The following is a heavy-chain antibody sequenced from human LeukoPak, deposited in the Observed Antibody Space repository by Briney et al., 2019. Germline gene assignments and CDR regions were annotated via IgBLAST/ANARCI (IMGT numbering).Heavy chain of an antibody. J-gene: IGHJ4*02. V-gene: IGHV1-2*02. CDR1: GYTFTGYY. Sequence: ASVKVSCKASGYTFTGYYMHWVRQAPGQGLEWMGWINPDSGGTIYAQNFQGRVTMTRDTSISTAYMELSSLRSDDTAVYYCAKDLDGMVRGVASNWGQGTLVTVSS. CDR3: AKDLDGMVRGVASN. D-gene: IGHD3-10*01. CDR2: INPDSGGT.